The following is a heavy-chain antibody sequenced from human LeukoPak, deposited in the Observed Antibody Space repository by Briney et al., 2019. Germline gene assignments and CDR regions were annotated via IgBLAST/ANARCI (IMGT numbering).Heavy chain of an antibody. D-gene: IGHD5-24*01. CDR3: ARVRDGYFYDAFDI. CDR2: IIPILGIA. J-gene: IGHJ3*02. CDR1: GGTFSSYT. Sequence: SVKVSCKASGGTFSSYTISWVRQAPGQGLEWMGRIIPILGIANYAQKFQGRVTITADESTSTAYMELSSLRSEDTAVYYCARVRDGYFYDAFDIWGQGTMVTVSS. V-gene: IGHV1-69*02.